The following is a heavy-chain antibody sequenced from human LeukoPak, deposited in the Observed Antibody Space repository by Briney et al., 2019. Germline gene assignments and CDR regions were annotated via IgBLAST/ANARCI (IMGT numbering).Heavy chain of an antibody. V-gene: IGHV4-30-4*01. CDR1: GVSISSGDYY. Sequence: SETLSLTCTVSGVSISSGDYYWSWLRQPPGEGLEWIGYIYYSGSTYYNPSLKSRVTISVDTSKNQFSLKLSSVTAADTAVYYCARGPYYDYVWGSYRYIVDYWGQGTLVTVSS. D-gene: IGHD3-16*02. CDR2: IYYSGST. J-gene: IGHJ4*02. CDR3: ARGPYYDYVWGSYRYIVDY.